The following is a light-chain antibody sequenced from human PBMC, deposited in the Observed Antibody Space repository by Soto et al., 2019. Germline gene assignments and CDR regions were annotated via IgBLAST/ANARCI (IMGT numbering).Light chain of an antibody. Sequence: QSVLTQPRSVSGSPGQSVTISCTGTSSDVGGYNYVSWYQQHPGKAPKLMIYDVSKRPSGVPDRFSGSKSGNTASLTISGLQDEDEADYYCQSYDSSLSGYVFGAGTKVTVL. CDR2: DVS. V-gene: IGLV2-11*01. J-gene: IGLJ1*01. CDR3: QSYDSSLSGYV. CDR1: SSDVGGYNY.